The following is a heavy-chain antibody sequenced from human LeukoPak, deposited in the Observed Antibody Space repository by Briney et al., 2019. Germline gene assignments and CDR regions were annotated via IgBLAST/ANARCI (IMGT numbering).Heavy chain of an antibody. CDR1: GFIVSINC. CDR2: IYTGGST. D-gene: IGHD2-2*02. Sequence: GGSLRLSCAASGFIVSINCMGWVRQDAGKGLEWVSVIYTGGSTYYAAPVRAGFTTPGTNTRKTWILKRNSVEAEDPAMYSFVREVPQLLYNWGQGTLVSVSS. CDR3: VREVPQLLYN. J-gene: IGHJ1*01. V-gene: IGHV3-53*01.